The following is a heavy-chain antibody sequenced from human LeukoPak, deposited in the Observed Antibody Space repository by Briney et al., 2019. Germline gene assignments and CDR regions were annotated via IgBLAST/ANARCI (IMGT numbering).Heavy chain of an antibody. D-gene: IGHD6-19*01. Sequence: PGGSLRLSCAASGFTFSSYWMSWVRQAPGKGLEWVANIKQDGSEKYYVDSVKGRFTISRDNAKNSLYLQMNSLRAEDTAVYYCASSYSSGWPLAFDIWGQGTIVTVSS. J-gene: IGHJ3*02. CDR3: ASSYSSGWPLAFDI. CDR1: GFTFSSYW. CDR2: IKQDGSEK. V-gene: IGHV3-7*01.